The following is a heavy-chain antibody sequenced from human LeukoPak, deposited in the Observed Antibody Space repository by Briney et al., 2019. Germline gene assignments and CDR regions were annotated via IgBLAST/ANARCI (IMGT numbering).Heavy chain of an antibody. CDR1: GGTFSSYA. CDR2: IIPIFGTA. Sequence: SVKVSGKASGGTFSSYAISWVRQAPGQGLEWMGGIIPIFGTANYAQKFQGRVTITADESTSTAYMEPSSLRSEDTAVYYCARGSRCSSTSCYAGDDYWGQGTLVTVSS. CDR3: ARGSRCSSTSCYAGDDY. V-gene: IGHV1-69*01. J-gene: IGHJ4*02. D-gene: IGHD2-2*01.